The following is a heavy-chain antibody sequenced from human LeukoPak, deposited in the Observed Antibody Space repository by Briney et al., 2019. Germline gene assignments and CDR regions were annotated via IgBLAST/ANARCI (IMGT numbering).Heavy chain of an antibody. D-gene: IGHD1-26*01. CDR1: GFIFTENY. V-gene: IGHV3-66*01. Sequence: GSLSLSCTVSGFIFTENYMSWVRQAPGKGLEWVSVLYSGGDTYYAGSVKGRFTISRDNSKNTVYLQMNSLRAEDTAVYYCAKGSGAIDYWGQGTLVTVSS. CDR3: AKGSGAIDY. CDR2: LYSGGDT. J-gene: IGHJ4*02.